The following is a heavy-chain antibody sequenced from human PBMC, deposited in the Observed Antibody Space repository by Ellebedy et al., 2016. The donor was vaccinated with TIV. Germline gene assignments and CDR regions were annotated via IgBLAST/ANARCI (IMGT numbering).Heavy chain of an antibody. J-gene: IGHJ5*02. CDR1: GFTFSSYW. V-gene: IGHV3-7*03. CDR2: IKLDGSEK. CDR3: ARARGTWWFDP. Sequence: GESLKISCAASGFTFSSYWMTWVRQVPGKGLEWVANIKLDGSEKYYVDSVKGRFTISRDNAKNSLYLQMNSLIAEDTAVYYCARARGTWWFDPWGQGTLVTVSS. D-gene: IGHD1-1*01.